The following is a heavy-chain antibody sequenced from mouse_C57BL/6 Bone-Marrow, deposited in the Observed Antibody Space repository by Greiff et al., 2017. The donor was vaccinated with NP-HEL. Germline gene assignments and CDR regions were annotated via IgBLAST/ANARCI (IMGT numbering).Heavy chain of an antibody. V-gene: IGHV10-1*01. Sequence: DVMLVESGGGLVQPKGSLKLSCAASGFSFHTYAMNWVRQAPGKGLEWVARIRSKSNNYATYYADSVKDRFTISRDDSESMLYLQMNNLKTEDTAMYYCVRQRYEYFDYWGQGTTLTVSS. D-gene: IGHD2-3*01. CDR2: IRSKSNNYAT. CDR3: VRQRYEYFDY. J-gene: IGHJ2*01. CDR1: GFSFHTYA.